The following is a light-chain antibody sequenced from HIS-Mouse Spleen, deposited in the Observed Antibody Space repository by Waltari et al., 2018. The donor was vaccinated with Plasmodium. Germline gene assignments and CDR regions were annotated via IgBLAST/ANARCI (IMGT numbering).Light chain of an antibody. CDR3: SALDSSLSAQEV. V-gene: IGLV10-54*02. J-gene: IGLJ2*01. CDR1: SNIVGKQG. Sequence: QAGLTQPHSVSEGLRQTATLTCTGNSNIVGKQGAGVLQQPQGHPPKLLSYRTHHRPSGISGRFSASRSVNTASLTITGLQPEVEADYYCSALDSSLSAQEVFGGGTKLTVL. CDR2: RTH.